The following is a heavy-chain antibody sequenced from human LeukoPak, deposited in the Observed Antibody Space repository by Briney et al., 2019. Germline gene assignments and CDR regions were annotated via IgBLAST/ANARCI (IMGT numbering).Heavy chain of an antibody. D-gene: IGHD4-23*01. CDR1: GFTFSSYW. CDR3: ASTVVTPSGMNV. V-gene: IGHV3-74*01. Sequence: GGSLRLSCAASGFTFSSYWMHWVRHAPGKGLLWVSRINSDGSTTRYADSVKGRFTISRDSAKNMLYLQMNSLKAEDTAVYYCASTVVTPSGMNVWGQGTTVTVSS. J-gene: IGHJ6*02. CDR2: INSDGSTT.